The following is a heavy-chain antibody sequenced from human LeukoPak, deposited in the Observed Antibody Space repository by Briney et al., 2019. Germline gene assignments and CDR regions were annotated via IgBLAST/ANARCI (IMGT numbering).Heavy chain of an antibody. Sequence: PGRSLRLSCTASGFTFGDHAMSWVRQAPGKGLERVGFIRSKTYGGTTEYAASVKGRFTISRDDSKSIAYLQMNSLKTEDTAVYYCTRGPTQQWLYYGMDVWGQGTMVTVSS. CDR3: TRGPTQQWLYYGMDV. D-gene: IGHD5-18*01. CDR1: GFTFGDHA. CDR2: IRSKTYGGTT. V-gene: IGHV3-49*04. J-gene: IGHJ6*02.